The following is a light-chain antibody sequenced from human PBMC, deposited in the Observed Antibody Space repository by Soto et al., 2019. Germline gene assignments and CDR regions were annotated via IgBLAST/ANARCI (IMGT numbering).Light chain of an antibody. CDR1: SSDVGGYNY. CDR2: EVN. Sequence: QSALTQPPSASGSPGQSVAISCTGTSSDVGGYNYVSWYQQHPGKAPKLMIYEVNKRPSGVPDRFSGSKSGNTASLTVSGLQAEDEADYYCSLYVGSSNVFGTGTKVTVL. CDR3: SLYVGSSNV. V-gene: IGLV2-8*01. J-gene: IGLJ1*01.